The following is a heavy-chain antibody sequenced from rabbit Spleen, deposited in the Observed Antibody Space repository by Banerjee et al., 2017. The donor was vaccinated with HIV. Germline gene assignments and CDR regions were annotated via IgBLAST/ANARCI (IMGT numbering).Heavy chain of an antibody. CDR3: ARDLPTVVGWNLSL. D-gene: IGHD1-1*01. J-gene: IGHJ4*01. Sequence: QSLEESGGDLVKPGASLTLTCTASGFSFSSTYYMRWVRQAPGKGLELIACIYITSGSTWYASWVNGRFTISRSTSLNTVDLKMTSLTAADTATYFCARDLPTVVGWNLSLWGQGTLVTVS. CDR1: GFSFSSTYY. CDR2: IYITSGST. V-gene: IGHV1S43*01.